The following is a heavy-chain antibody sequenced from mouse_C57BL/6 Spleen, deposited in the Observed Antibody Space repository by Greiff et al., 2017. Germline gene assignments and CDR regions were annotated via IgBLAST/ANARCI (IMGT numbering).Heavy chain of an antibody. J-gene: IGHJ1*03. CDR3: TRSSYGSRYFDV. CDR1: GYTFTSYW. D-gene: IGHD1-1*01. CDR2: IYPGNSDT. V-gene: IGHV1-5*01. Sequence: VQLQQSGTVLARPGASVKMSCKTSGYTFTSYWMHWVKQRPGQGLEWIGAIYPGNSDTSYNQKFKGKAKLTAVTSASTAYMELSSLTNEDSAVYYCTRSSYGSRYFDVWGTGTTGTVSS.